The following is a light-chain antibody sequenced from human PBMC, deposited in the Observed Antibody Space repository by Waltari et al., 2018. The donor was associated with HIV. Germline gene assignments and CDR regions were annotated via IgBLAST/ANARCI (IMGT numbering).Light chain of an antibody. CDR3: QSYDSSLSGSGV. CDR2: GNS. Sequence: QSVLTQPPSVSEAPGQRVTISCTGSSSNIGAGYDVHWYQQLPGTAPKLLIYGNSIRPSGVPDRFSGSKSGTSASLAITGLQAEDEADYYCQSYDSSLSGSGVFGGGTKLTVL. V-gene: IGLV1-40*01. CDR1: SSNIGAGYD. J-gene: IGLJ3*02.